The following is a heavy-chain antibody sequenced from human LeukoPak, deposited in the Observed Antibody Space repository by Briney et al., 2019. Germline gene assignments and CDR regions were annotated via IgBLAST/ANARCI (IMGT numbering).Heavy chain of an antibody. CDR2: IKQDGSEK. CDR3: ARHGIPAAGSAFDI. CDR1: SGYW. J-gene: IGHJ3*02. D-gene: IGHD2-2*01. V-gene: IGHV3-7*01. Sequence: GGSLRLSCAAFSGYWMTWVRQAPGKGLEWVANIKQDGSEKYYVDSVKGRFTISRDNAKNSLFLRMNSLRAEDTAVYYCARHGIPAAGSAFDIWGQGTMVTVSS.